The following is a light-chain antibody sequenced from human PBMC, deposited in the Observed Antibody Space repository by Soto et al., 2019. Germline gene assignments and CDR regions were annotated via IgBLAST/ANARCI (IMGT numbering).Light chain of an antibody. CDR2: AAS. J-gene: IGKJ4*01. CDR1: QSISSY. CDR3: HQSYSTPPA. Sequence: DIQMTQSPSSLSASVGDRVTITCRASQSISSYLNWYQQKPGKAPKLLIYAASSLQSGVPSRFSGIGAGTDFTLAISILQPEEFATYYCHQSYSTPPAFDGGTKVEIK. V-gene: IGKV1-39*01.